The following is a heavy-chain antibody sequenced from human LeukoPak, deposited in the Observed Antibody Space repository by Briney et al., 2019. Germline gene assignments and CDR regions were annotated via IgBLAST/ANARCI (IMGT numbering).Heavy chain of an antibody. CDR1: GYTLTELS. CDR2: ISAYNGNT. V-gene: IGHV1-18*01. Sequence: ASVKVSCKVSGYTLTELSMHWVRQAPGQGLEWMGWISAYNGNTNYAQKLQGRATLTTDTSTSTAHMELRGLGSDDTAVYYCARTAPGTSLGGYYYYMDVWGKGTTVTVSS. D-gene: IGHD1/OR15-1a*01. J-gene: IGHJ6*03. CDR3: ARTAPGTSLGGYYYYMDV.